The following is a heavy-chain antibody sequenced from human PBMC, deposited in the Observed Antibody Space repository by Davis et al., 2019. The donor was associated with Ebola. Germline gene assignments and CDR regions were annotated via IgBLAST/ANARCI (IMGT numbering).Heavy chain of an antibody. CDR3: AKDVRDYCSGGSCYAFDI. V-gene: IGHV3-23*01. CDR1: GFTISSYA. Sequence: GGSLRLSCAASGFTISSYAMSWVRQAPGQGLEWVSTISGSGGNTYYADSVKGRFTISSDNSKNTLYLQMNSLRAEDTAVYYCAKDVRDYCSGGSCYAFDIWGQGTMVTVSS. D-gene: IGHD2-15*01. J-gene: IGHJ3*02. CDR2: ISGSGGNT.